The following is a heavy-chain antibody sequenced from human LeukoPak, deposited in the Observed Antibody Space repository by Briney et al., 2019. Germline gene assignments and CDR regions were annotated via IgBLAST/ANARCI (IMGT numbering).Heavy chain of an antibody. D-gene: IGHD6-19*01. Sequence: SQTLSLTSAISGDSVSINSAAWNWIRQSPSRGLEWLGRTYYRSTWLNDYAGSLKSRISINPDTSKNQFSLHLNSVTPEDTAVYYCAREPHGSGLLFDYWGRGTLVTVSS. CDR1: GDSVSINSAA. J-gene: IGHJ4*02. CDR2: TYYRSTWLN. CDR3: AREPHGSGLLFDY. V-gene: IGHV6-1*01.